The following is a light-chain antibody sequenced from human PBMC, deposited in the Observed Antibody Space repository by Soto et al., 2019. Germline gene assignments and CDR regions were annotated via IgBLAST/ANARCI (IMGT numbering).Light chain of an antibody. J-gene: IGKJ2*01. CDR1: QSVSNHY. CDR2: GSS. CDR3: QQYGSSPPYT. Sequence: EVVLTQSPGTLSLSPGDRATLSCRASQSVSNHYFAWYQQKTGQAPRLLIFGSSDRATGIPDRFSGSGSGTDFTLTISRLEPEDFAVYYCQQYGSSPPYTFGQGTKLEIK. V-gene: IGKV3-20*01.